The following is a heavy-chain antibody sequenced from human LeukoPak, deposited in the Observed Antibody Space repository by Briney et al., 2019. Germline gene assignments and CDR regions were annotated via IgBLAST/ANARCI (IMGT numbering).Heavy chain of an antibody. V-gene: IGHV1-2*04. CDR1: GYTFTGYY. J-gene: IGHJ4*02. D-gene: IGHD6-13*01. CDR2: INPNSGGT. CDR3: ARTREAAGTPFDY. Sequence: ASVKVSCKASGYTFTGYYMHWVRQAPGQGLEWMGWINPNSGGTNYAQKFQGWVTMTRDTSISTAYMELSRLRSDDTAVYYCARTREAAGTPFDYWGQGTLVTVSS.